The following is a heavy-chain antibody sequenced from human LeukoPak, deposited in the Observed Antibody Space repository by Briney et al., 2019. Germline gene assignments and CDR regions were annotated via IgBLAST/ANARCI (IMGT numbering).Heavy chain of an antibody. CDR3: STSPGDESDF. J-gene: IGHJ4*02. D-gene: IGHD2-21*01. Sequence: GGSLRLSCAASGFTFINAWMTWVRQAPGKGLEWVARIKSKTDGGTTDYAEPEKGRFSISRDDSKNTLYLQMNSLKTEDTAVYYCSTSPGDESDFWGQGTLVTVSS. CDR1: GFTFINAW. V-gene: IGHV3-15*01. CDR2: IKSKTDGGTT.